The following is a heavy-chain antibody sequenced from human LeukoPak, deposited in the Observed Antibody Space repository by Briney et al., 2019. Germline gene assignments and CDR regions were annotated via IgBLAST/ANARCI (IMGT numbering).Heavy chain of an antibody. CDR3: AGRPTGYSSGYIH. V-gene: IGHV3-7*03. Sequence: GGSLRLSCTASGFTFSNFWMGWVRQAPGKGLEWVANIKQDETEKFYLGSVKGRFTISRDNSENIVYLQMNNLRVEDTAVYYCAGRPTGYSSGYIHWGQGTLVTVSS. J-gene: IGHJ4*02. D-gene: IGHD5-18*01. CDR2: IKQDETEK. CDR1: GFTFSNFW.